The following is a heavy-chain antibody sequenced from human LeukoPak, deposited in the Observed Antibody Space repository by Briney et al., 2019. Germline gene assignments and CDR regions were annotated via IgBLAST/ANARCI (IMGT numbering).Heavy chain of an antibody. CDR3: ARDSIAVAGNWFDP. CDR2: IYTSGST. J-gene: IGHJ5*02. V-gene: IGHV4-4*07. Sequence: SETLSLTCTVSGGSISSYYWSWIRQPAGKGLEWIGRIYTSGSTNYNPSLKSRVTMSVDTSKKQFSLKLSSVTAADTAVYYCARDSIAVAGNWFDPRGQGTLVTVSS. CDR1: GGSISSYY. D-gene: IGHD6-19*01.